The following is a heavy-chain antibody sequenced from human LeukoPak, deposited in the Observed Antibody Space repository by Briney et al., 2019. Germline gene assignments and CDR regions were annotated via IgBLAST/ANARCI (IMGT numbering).Heavy chain of an antibody. V-gene: IGHV3-74*01. D-gene: IGHD1-14*01. CDR1: GFTFSSYW. CDR3: ARSNQADDY. CDR2: INPGGSSI. J-gene: IGHJ4*02. Sequence: GGSLSLSCAASGFTFSSYWMHWVRQVPGKGLVWGARINPGGSSITYADSVKGRFTISRDNAKNTLYLQMDSLRAEDTGVYYCARSNQADDYWGQGTLVTVSS.